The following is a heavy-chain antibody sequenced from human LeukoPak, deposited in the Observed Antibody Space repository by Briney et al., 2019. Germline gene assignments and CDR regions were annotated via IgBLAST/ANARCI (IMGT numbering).Heavy chain of an antibody. CDR3: AKGRALLWFGELPQTFDP. Sequence: GGSLRLSCAASGFTFSSYAMSWVRQAPGKWLEWVSSISGSGGSTYYADSVKGRFTISRDNSKNTLYLQMNSLRAKDTAVYYCAKGRALLWFGELPQTFDPWGQGTLVTVSS. D-gene: IGHD3-10*01. J-gene: IGHJ5*02. CDR2: ISGSGGST. CDR1: GFTFSSYA. V-gene: IGHV3-23*01.